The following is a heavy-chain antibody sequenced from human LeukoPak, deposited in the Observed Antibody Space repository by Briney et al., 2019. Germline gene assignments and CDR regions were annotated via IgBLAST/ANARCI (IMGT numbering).Heavy chain of an antibody. CDR1: GYTFTGYY. J-gene: IGHJ4*02. CDR3: ARDVSRSRDY. D-gene: IGHD2-8*01. V-gene: IGHV1-2*02. Sequence: ASVKVSCKASGYTFTGYYVHWVRQAPGQGPEWMGWNNPNSGVTNYAQKFQGRVTLTRDTSITTAYMELSRLNSDDTAVYYCARDVSRSRDYWGQGTLVTVSS. CDR2: NNPNSGVT.